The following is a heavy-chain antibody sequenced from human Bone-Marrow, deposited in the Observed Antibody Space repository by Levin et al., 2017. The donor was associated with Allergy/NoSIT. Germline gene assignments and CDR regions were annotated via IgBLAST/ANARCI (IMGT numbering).Heavy chain of an antibody. V-gene: IGHV3-7*01. J-gene: IGHJ4*01. Sequence: GGSLRLSCTTSGLIFNVYYMTWIRQAPGKGLEWVATINQDGGDKYYVDSVRGRFTVSRDNSEKSLYLEMNSLRVEDTAVYYCAKVRGIYSFEDWGQGTLVTVSS. CDR1: GLIFNVYY. CDR3: AKVRGIYSFED. CDR2: INQDGGDK.